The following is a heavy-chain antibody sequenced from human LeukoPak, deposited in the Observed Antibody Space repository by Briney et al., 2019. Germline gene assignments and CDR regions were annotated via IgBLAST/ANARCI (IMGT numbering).Heavy chain of an antibody. CDR3: ARGSYYYDSSGYYHWFDP. CDR2: IYYSGST. J-gene: IGHJ5*02. D-gene: IGHD3-22*01. V-gene: IGHV4-30-4*01. CDR1: GVSISSGGYY. Sequence: SETLSLTCTISGVSISSGGYYWSWVRPPPGKGLEWVGYIYYSGSTYYNPSLKSRVTISVDTSKNQFSLKLSSVTAADTAVYYCARGSYYYDSSGYYHWFDPWGQGTLVTVSS.